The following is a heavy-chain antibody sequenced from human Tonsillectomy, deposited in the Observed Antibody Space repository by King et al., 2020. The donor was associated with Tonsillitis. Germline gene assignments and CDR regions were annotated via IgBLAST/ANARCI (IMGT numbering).Heavy chain of an antibody. J-gene: IGHJ3*02. V-gene: IGHV5-51*01. D-gene: IGHD6-13*01. CDR2: IYPGDSDT. CDR3: ARRPGMGRIGPAGAFDI. Sequence: VQLVESGAEVKKPGESLKISCKGSGYSFTTYWLGGVRQMPGKGLEWMGFIYPGDSDTRYSPSFQGQVTISADKSISTAYLQGRSLKASDTAMYYWARRPGMGRIGPAGAFDIRGQGTMVTVSS. CDR1: GYSFTTYW.